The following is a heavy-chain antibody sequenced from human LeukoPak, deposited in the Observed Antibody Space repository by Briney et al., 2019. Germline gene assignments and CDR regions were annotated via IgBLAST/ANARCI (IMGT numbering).Heavy chain of an antibody. CDR2: ISSDGSTT. Sequence: GGSLRLSCAASGFTFSTYWMHWVRQAPGKGLVWVSHISSDGSTTNYADSVKGRFTISRDDSKNTLYLQMNSLRAEDTAVFYCAKVAAHCRGDCRIEAFDIWGQGTMVTVSS. CDR3: AKVAAHCRGDCRIEAFDI. V-gene: IGHV3-74*01. J-gene: IGHJ3*02. D-gene: IGHD2-21*02. CDR1: GFTFSTYW.